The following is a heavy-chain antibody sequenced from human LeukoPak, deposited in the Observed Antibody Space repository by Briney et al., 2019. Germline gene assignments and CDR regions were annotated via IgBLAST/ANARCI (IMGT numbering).Heavy chain of an antibody. CDR1: GYTLTGHY. Sequence: ASVKVSCKASGYTLTGHYMHWVRQAPGQGPEWMGWINPNSGDTNYAQKFQGRVTLTRDASIGTAYMEMNRLTYDDTAIYYCARDVYTSGWRYFDLWGHGTLVTVSS. J-gene: IGHJ2*01. D-gene: IGHD6-19*01. CDR2: INPNSGDT. V-gene: IGHV1-2*02. CDR3: ARDVYTSGWRYFDL.